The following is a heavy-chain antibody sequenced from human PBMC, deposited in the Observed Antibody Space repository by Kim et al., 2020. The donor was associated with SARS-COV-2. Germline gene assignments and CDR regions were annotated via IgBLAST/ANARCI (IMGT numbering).Heavy chain of an antibody. CDR1: GFTFTNYA. Sequence: GVSLRLSCAASGFTFTNYAMAWVRQAPGKGLEWVSSISGSSERTYYTGSVKGRFTISRDNSGNALYLEMTSLRAEDTAVYYCAKEGGVNTAYFSAMDVWGQGTTVTVSS. CDR3: AKEGGVNTAYFSAMDV. D-gene: IGHD4-17*01. CDR2: ISGSSERT. V-gene: IGHV3-23*01. J-gene: IGHJ6*02.